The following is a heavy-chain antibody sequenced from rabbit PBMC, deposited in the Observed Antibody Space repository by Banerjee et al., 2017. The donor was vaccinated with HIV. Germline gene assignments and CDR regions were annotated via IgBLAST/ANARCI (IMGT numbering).Heavy chain of an antibody. V-gene: IGHV1S40*01. CDR2: IYTGNGNT. J-gene: IGHJ3*01. CDR3: ARDLGYASSSGHYFIWAL. CDR1: GFSFSSGYD. Sequence: QSLEESGGDLVKPGASLTLTCTASGFSFSSGYDMCWVRQAPGKGLEWIACIYTGNGNTYYASWAKGRFTISKTSSTTVTLQMTSLTAADTATYFCARDLGYASSSGHYFIWALWGQGTLVTVS. D-gene: IGHD1-1*01.